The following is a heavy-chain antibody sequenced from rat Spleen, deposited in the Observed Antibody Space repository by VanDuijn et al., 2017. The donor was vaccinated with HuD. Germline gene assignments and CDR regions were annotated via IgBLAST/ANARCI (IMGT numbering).Heavy chain of an antibody. D-gene: IGHD2-7*01. Sequence: EVQLVESGGGLVQPGRSLKLSCAASGFTLSNYGMHWIRQAPTTGLEWVASINPSGGITDYRDSVKGRFAISRDTAKSTLYLQMDSLGSEDTATYYCATAGSRISRFAYWGQGTLVTVSS. CDR2: INPSGGIT. J-gene: IGHJ3*01. CDR1: GFTLSNYG. CDR3: ATAGSRISRFAY. V-gene: IGHV5-19*01.